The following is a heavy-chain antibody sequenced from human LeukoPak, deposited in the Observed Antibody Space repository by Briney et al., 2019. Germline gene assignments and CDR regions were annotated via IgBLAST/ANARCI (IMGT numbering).Heavy chain of an antibody. CDR2: ISSSSSYI. D-gene: IGHD2-2*01. CDR3: ARDVSRLSYCSSTSCYSFDP. J-gene: IGHJ5*02. V-gene: IGHV3-21*01. CDR1: GFTFSSYS. Sequence: GGSLRLSCAASGFTFSSYSMNWVRQAPGKGLEWVSSISSSSSYIYYADSVKGRFTISRDNAKNSLYLQMNSLRAEDTAVYYCARDVSRLSYCSSTSCYSFDPWGQGTLVTVSS.